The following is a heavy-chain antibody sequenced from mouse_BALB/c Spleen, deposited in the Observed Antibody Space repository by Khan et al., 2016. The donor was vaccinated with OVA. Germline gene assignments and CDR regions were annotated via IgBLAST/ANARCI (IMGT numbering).Heavy chain of an antibody. CDR2: INPSTGYT. CDR3: ARGYYAPASFAY. D-gene: IGHD2-1*01. V-gene: IGHV1-7*01. J-gene: IGHJ3*01. Sequence: QVRLQQSGAELAKPGASVKMSCKASGYTFTSYWMHWVKQRPGQGLEWIGYINPSTGYTEYNQKFKDKATLTADKSSSTAYMQLSSLTSEDSAVYYCARGYYAPASFAYWGQGTLVTVSA. CDR1: GYTFTSYW.